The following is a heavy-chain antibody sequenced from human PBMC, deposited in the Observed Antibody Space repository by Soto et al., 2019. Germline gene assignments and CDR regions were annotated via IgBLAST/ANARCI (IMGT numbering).Heavy chain of an antibody. CDR2: IDRDGSSP. CDR3: ARPRHSNGLFEY. D-gene: IGHD6-19*01. J-gene: IGHJ4*02. CDR1: GFTFSNYW. V-gene: IGHV3-74*01. Sequence: GESLKISCAASGFTFSNYWMHWVRQVPGKGLVWVSRIDRDGSSPSYADSVKGRFTISRDNAKNTLYLQMSALRAEDTAVYYCARPRHSNGLFEYWGQGTQVTVSS.